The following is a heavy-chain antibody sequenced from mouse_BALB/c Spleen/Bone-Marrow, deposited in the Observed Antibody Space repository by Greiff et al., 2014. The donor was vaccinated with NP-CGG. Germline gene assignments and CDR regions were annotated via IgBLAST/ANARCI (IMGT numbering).Heavy chain of an antibody. Sequence: VQLVESGAELVRPGTSVKGSCKGSGYAFTNYLIEWVKQRPGQGLEWIGVINSGSGGTKYNEKFKGKATLTADKSSSTAYMQLSSLTSDDSAVYFCARAITDAMDYWGQGTSVTVSS. V-gene: IGHV1-54*01. J-gene: IGHJ4*01. CDR3: ARAITDAMDY. D-gene: IGHD2-4*01. CDR1: GYAFTNYL. CDR2: INSGSGGT.